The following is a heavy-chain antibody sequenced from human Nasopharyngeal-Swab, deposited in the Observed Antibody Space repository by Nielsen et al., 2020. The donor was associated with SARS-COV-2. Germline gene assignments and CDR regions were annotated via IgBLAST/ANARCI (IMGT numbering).Heavy chain of an antibody. CDR2: VSSSSSSI. CDR1: GFTFNMYS. V-gene: IGHV3-48*02. J-gene: IGHJ4*02. Sequence: GGSLRLSCAASGFTFNMYSMNWVRQAPGKGLEWLSYVSSSSSSIYYADSVQGRFTISRDNAKNSLYLQMSSLRDEDTAVYYCARDLSSSWFLFDYWGQGTLVTVSS. CDR3: ARDLSSSWFLFDY. D-gene: IGHD6-13*01.